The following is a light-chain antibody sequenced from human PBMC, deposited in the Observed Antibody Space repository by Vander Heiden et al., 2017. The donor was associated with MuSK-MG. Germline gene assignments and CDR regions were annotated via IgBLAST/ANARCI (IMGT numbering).Light chain of an antibody. CDR3: QQTYSTLLWT. V-gene: IGKV1-39*01. CDR1: QSISNY. CDR2: AAS. J-gene: IGKJ1*01. Sequence: DIQMTQSPSSLSASVGDRVTITCRASQSISNYLNWYQQKPGKAPKLLIYAASSLQSGVPSRFSGSGSGTDFTLTISSLQPEDFAPYYCQQTYSTLLWTFGQGTKVEIK.